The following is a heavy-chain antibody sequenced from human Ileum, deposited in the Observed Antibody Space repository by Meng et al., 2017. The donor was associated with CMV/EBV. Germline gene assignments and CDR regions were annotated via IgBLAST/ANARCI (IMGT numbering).Heavy chain of an antibody. D-gene: IGHD3-10*01. V-gene: IGHV1-18*01. J-gene: IGHJ4*02. CDR2: ISLHSGHT. CDR3: AREIQVGSPMKYYDY. CDR1: GYSFTSYG. Sequence: QAQLAQSGAEVKKPGASVKVSCKASGYSFTSYGISWVRQAPGQGLEWMGWISLHSGHTNYAPKFQGRVTMTRDTSTSTVYMELSNLRSEDTAVYYCAREIQVGSPMKYYDYWGQGTLVTVSS.